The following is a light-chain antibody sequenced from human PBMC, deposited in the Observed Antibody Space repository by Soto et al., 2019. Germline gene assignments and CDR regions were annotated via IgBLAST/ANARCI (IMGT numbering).Light chain of an antibody. CDR1: QSVISN. J-gene: IGKJ5*01. Sequence: EIVLTQSPATLSLSPGERATLSCRASQSVISNYLAWYQQKPGLAPRLLIYGASTRATGIPARFSGSGSGTEFTLSISSLQSEDSAVYYCQQYNNWPPITFGQGTLLEI. CDR3: QQYNNWPPIT. CDR2: GAS. V-gene: IGKV3D-15*01.